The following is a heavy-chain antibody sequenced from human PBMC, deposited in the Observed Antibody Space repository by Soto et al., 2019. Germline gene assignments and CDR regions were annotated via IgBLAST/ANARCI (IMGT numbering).Heavy chain of an antibody. J-gene: IGHJ4*02. CDR3: ARAEGGVVVAATDY. CDR1: GFTFSSYS. V-gene: IGHV3-21*01. CDR2: ISSSSSYI. D-gene: IGHD2-15*01. Sequence: RLSCAASGFTFSSYSMNWVRQAPGKGLEWVSSISSSSSYIYYADSVKGRFTISRDNAKNSLYLQMNSLRAEDTAVYYCARAEGGVVVAATDYWGQGTLVTVSS.